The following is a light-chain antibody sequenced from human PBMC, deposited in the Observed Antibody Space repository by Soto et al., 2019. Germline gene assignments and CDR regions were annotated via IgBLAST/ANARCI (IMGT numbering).Light chain of an antibody. J-gene: IGLJ1*01. CDR3: SSYTSSTTPYV. Sequence: QSALTQPASVSGSPGQSITISCTGTSSDVGGYNYVSWYQQHPGKAPKLMIYDVRNRPSGVSNRFSGSKSGNTASLTISGLQADDEDDYYCSSYTSSTTPYVFGTGTKVTVL. CDR1: SSDVGGYNY. CDR2: DVR. V-gene: IGLV2-14*03.